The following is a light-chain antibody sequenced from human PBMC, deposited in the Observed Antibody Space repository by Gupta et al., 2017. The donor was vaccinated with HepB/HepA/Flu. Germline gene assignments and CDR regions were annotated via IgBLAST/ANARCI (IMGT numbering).Light chain of an antibody. V-gene: IGKV2-30*01. CDR2: KVS. CDR1: QGLVYSDGNTY. CDR3: MQAAHWPLT. J-gene: IGKJ4*01. Sequence: DVVMTQSPLSLPVTLGQPVSISCRSSQGLVYSDGNTYLNCFHQRPGQSPRRLIYKVSNRDSGVPDRFSGSESGNMYTLRISRVEAEDVGIYYCMQAAHWPLTFGGGTKVEIK.